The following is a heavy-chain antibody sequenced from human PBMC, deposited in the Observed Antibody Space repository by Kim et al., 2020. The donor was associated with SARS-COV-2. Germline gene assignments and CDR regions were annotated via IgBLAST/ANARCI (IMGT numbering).Heavy chain of an antibody. Sequence: SETLSLTCTVSGGSISSGGYHWSWIRQHPGKGLEWIGNIYYSGSTYYNPSLKSRVTISVDTSKNQFSLKLSSVTAADTAVYYCAGVDSGYDWADAFDTWGQGTLVTVSS. CDR3: AGVDSGYDWADAFDT. J-gene: IGHJ3*02. CDR1: GGSISSGGYH. CDR2: IYYSGST. D-gene: IGHD5-12*01. V-gene: IGHV4-31*03.